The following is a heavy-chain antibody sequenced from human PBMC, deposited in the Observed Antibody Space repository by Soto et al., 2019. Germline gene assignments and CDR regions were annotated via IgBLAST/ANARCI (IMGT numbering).Heavy chain of an antibody. J-gene: IGHJ6*02. CDR2: LIPILGTA. V-gene: IGHV1-69*01. CDR1: GSTFSKYA. Sequence: VQLVQSGAEVKKPGSSVKVSCKASGSTFSKYAISWVRQAPGQGLEWMGGLIPILGTAKYAQKFQGRVTITADESTRTAFMELTSVRFEDTAVYYCARDSHDYIWGSYRNGMDVWGQGTTVSVSS. D-gene: IGHD3-16*02. CDR3: ARDSHDYIWGSYRNGMDV.